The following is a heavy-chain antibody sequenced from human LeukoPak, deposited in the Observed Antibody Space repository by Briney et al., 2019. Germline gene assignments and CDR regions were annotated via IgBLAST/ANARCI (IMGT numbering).Heavy chain of an antibody. V-gene: IGHV1-46*01. CDR3: ARDVCHTSSYNLGDY. CDR1: GYTFTSCY. D-gene: IGHD2-2*01. J-gene: IGHJ4*02. Sequence: ASVRVSCKASGYTFTSCYIHWVRQAPGQGLEWMGMINLSGGCSTYAQKFQGRVTMTRDTSTSTVHMEVSSLRSEGTAMYYCARDVCHTSSYNLGDYWGKGTLVTVST. CDR2: INLSGGCS.